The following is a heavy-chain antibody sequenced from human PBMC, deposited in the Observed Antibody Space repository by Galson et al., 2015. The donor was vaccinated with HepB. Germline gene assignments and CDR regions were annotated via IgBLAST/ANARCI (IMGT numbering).Heavy chain of an antibody. CDR1: GFTFDDYA. V-gene: IGHV3-9*01. J-gene: IGHJ4*02. CDR2: ISWNSGSI. D-gene: IGHD3-10*01. CDR3: ASKGWFGELSFDY. Sequence: SLRLSCAASGFTFDDYAMHWVRQAPGKGLEWVSGISWNSGSIGYADSVKGRFTISRDNAKNSLYLQMNSLRAEDTALYYCASKGWFGELSFDYWGQGTLVTVSS.